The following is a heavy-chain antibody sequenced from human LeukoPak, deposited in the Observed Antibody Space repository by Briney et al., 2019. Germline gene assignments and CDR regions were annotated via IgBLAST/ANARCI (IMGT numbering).Heavy chain of an antibody. CDR1: GFTFSSYW. J-gene: IGHJ4*02. CDR2: IKQDGSEK. CDR3: ARDLQYYYDSSGYYVY. V-gene: IGHV3-7*01. D-gene: IGHD3-22*01. Sequence: WGSLRLSCAASGFTFSSYWMSWVRQAPGKGLEWVANIKQDGSEKYYVDSVKGRFTISRDNAKNSLYLQMNSLRAEDTAVYYCARDLQYYYDSSGYYVYWGQGTLVTVSS.